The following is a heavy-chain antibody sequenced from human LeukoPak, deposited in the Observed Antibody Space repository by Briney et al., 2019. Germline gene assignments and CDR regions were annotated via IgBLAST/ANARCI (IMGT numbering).Heavy chain of an antibody. V-gene: IGHV3-7*03. CDR1: GFTFSTYW. Sequence: GGSLRLSCAASGFTFSTYWMSWVRQAPGKGLECVANIRRDGSEKYYVDSVKGRFTIFRDDAKSSLYLQMNSLRAEDTAVYFCARVYTGNRWHFDYWGQGTLVTVSS. CDR3: ARVYTGNRWHFDY. CDR2: IRRDGSEK. D-gene: IGHD2-2*02. J-gene: IGHJ4*02.